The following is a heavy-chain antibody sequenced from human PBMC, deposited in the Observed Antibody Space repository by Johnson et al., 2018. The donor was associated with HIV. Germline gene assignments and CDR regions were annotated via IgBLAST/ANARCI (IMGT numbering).Heavy chain of an antibody. CDR2: ASYDGDNK. D-gene: IGHD1-26*01. Sequence: QVQLVESGGGVVQPGKSLRLSCAASHFTFGAYAIHWVRLAPGKGLEWVAVASYDGDNKYYADSVNGRFTISKDNSKDTLYMEMNNLRLEDTAVYYCARGAAVSGTLVDPFDIWGRGTIVTVSS. J-gene: IGHJ3*02. V-gene: IGHV3-30-3*01. CDR3: ARGAAVSGTLVDPFDI. CDR1: HFTFGAYA.